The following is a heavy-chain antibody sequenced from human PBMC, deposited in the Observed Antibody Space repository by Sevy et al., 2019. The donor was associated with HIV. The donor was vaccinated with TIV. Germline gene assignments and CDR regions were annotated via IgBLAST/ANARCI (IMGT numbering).Heavy chain of an antibody. CDR3: AKTKSSRAAAGYYFDY. D-gene: IGHD6-13*01. Sequence: GGSLRLSCAASGFTFSSYEMNWVRQAPGKGLEWVSYISSSGSTIYYADSVKGRFTISRDNAKNSLYLQMNSLRAEDTAVYYCAKTKSSRAAAGYYFDYWGQGTLVTVSS. CDR1: GFTFSSYE. J-gene: IGHJ4*02. CDR2: ISSSGSTI. V-gene: IGHV3-48*03.